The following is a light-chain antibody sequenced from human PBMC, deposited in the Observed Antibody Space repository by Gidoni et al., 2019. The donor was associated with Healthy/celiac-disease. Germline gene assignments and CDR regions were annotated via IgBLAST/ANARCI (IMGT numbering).Light chain of an antibody. Sequence: IVLTPYPGTLSLSPWERATLSCRASQSVSSSYLAGYKQKPGQAPRLLIYDASSRATGSPDRFSGSGSATDFTRPISRLEPEDFAVYYCQQYGSSPRTFGQGTKVEIK. CDR1: QSVSSSY. CDR3: QQYGSSPRT. CDR2: DAS. V-gene: IGKV3-20*01. J-gene: IGKJ1*01.